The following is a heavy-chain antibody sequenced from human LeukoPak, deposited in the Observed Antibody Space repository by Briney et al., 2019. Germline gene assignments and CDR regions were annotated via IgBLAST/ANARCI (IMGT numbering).Heavy chain of an antibody. J-gene: IGHJ4*02. CDR1: GFTFSSYS. CDR2: ISSSSGYI. CDR3: ARDGGYSYGYPLDY. Sequence: GGSLRLSCAASGFTFSSYSMNWVRQAPGKGLEWVSSISSSSGYIYYADSVKGRFTISRDNAKNSLYLQMNSLRAEDTAVYYCARDGGYSYGYPLDYWGQGTLVTVSS. V-gene: IGHV3-21*01. D-gene: IGHD5-18*01.